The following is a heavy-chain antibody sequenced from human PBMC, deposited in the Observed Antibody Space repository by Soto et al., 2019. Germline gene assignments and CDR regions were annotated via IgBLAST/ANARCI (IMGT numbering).Heavy chain of an antibody. CDR3: ARRLFLDV. J-gene: IGHJ4*02. V-gene: IGHV3-11*01. D-gene: IGHD2-21*01. CDR2: ISSGGNTI. CDR1: GFSFGDYY. Sequence: AGGXXXLSCSGSGFSFGDYYMNWIRKAPGKGLEWVSYISSGGNTISYSDSVKGRFTISRDNAKKSVYLEMDSLRPEDTAVYYCARRLFLDVWGQGTLVTVSS.